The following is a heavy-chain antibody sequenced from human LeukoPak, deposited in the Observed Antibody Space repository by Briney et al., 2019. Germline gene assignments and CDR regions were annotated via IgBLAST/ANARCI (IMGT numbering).Heavy chain of an antibody. CDR2: INSDGSST. V-gene: IGHV3-74*01. CDR3: ARGGSGITYYYAMDV. CDR1: GFTFSNYW. D-gene: IGHD3-10*01. Sequence: GGSLRLSCAASGFTFSNYWMHWVRQAPGKGLVWVSRINSDGSSTHYADSVKGRLTISRDNAKNTLYLQMNSLRVDDTAVYYCARGGSGITYYYAMDVWGQGTTVTVSS. J-gene: IGHJ6*02.